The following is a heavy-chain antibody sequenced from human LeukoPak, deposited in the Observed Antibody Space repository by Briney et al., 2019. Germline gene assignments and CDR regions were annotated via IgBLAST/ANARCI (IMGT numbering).Heavy chain of an antibody. CDR2: IKQDGSEI. CDR3: ARIGYSSSSFDY. J-gene: IGHJ4*02. V-gene: IGHV3-7*01. D-gene: IGHD6-13*01. CDR1: GFTFSSSA. Sequence: PGGSLRLSCAGSGFTFSSSAMSWVRQAPGKGLEWVANIKQDGSEIDYVDSMKGRFTISRDNAKNSLYLQMHSLRAEDTAVYYCARIGYSSSSFDYWGQGTLVTVSS.